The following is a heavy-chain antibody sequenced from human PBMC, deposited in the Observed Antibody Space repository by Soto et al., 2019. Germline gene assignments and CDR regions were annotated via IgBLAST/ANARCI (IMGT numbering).Heavy chain of an antibody. CDR2: ISWNSGSI. Sequence: GGSLRLSCAASGFTFDDYAMHWVRQAPGKGLEWVSGISWNSGSIGYADSVKGRFTISRDNAKNSLYLQMNSLRAEDTALYYCAREVYGDFCGMDVWGQGTTVTVSS. CDR3: AREVYGDFCGMDV. D-gene: IGHD2-21*02. CDR1: GFTFDDYA. V-gene: IGHV3-9*01. J-gene: IGHJ6*02.